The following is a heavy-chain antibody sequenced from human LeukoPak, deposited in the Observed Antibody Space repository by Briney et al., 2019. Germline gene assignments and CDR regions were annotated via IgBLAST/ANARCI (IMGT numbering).Heavy chain of an antibody. V-gene: IGHV4-34*01. D-gene: IGHD6-19*01. CDR3: AARFTIAVAGYDY. Sequence: SETLSLTCAVYGGSFSGYYWTWIRQPPGKGLEWIGVINHSGSTNYNPSLKSRVTISVDTSKNQFSQKLSSVTAPDTAVYYCAARFTIAVAGYDYWGQGTLVTVSS. J-gene: IGHJ4*02. CDR1: GGSFSGYY. CDR2: INHSGST.